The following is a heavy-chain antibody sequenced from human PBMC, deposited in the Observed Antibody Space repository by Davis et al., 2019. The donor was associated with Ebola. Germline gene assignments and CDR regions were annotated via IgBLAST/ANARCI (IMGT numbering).Heavy chain of an antibody. CDR1: GYTFTGYY. J-gene: IGHJ6*02. CDR2: INPNSGGP. CDR3: ARVSPIRYCTGGVCSALGYYYYGMDV. V-gene: IGHV1-2*04. Sequence: AASVKVSCKASGYTFTGYYMHWVRQAPGQGLEWMGWINPNSGGPNYAQKFQGWVTMTRDTSISTAYMELSRLRSDDTAVYYCARVSPIRYCTGGVCSALGYYYYGMDVWGQGTTVTVSS. D-gene: IGHD2-8*02.